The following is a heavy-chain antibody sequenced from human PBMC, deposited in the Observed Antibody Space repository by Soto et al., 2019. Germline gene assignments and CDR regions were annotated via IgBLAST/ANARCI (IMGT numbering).Heavy chain of an antibody. CDR3: AKANDEVATSSYLDY. CDR2: ISWNSGSI. Sequence: EVQLVESGGGLVQPGRSLRPSCAASGFTFDDYAMHWVRQAPGKGLEWVSGISWNSGSIGYADSVKGRFTISRDNAKNSLYLQMNSLRAEDTALYYCAKANDEVATSSYLDYWGQGTLVTVSS. CDR1: GFTFDDYA. J-gene: IGHJ4*02. D-gene: IGHD5-12*01. V-gene: IGHV3-9*01.